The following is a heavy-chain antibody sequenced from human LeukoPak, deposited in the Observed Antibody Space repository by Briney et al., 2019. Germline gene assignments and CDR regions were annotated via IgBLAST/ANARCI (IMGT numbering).Heavy chain of an antibody. D-gene: IGHD5-18*01. CDR2: IKSDGSKT. CDR3: AKRLRTGYNYGYPDY. CDR1: GFTFSSNW. Sequence: GGSLRLSCAASGFTFSSNWMHWFRQAPGKGLVWVSRIKSDGSKTSYADSVKGRFTMSRDNAKNTLYLQMNSLRAEDTAVYYCAKRLRTGYNYGYPDYWGQGTLVTVSS. V-gene: IGHV3-74*01. J-gene: IGHJ4*02.